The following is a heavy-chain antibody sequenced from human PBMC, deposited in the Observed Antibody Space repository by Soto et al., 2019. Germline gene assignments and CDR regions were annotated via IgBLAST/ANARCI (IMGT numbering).Heavy chain of an antibody. D-gene: IGHD2-15*01. V-gene: IGHV3-30-3*01. CDR3: ARGEGEDIAVVIGVRPGEYGVDV. CDR2: ISYDGGNK. J-gene: IGHJ6*02. Sequence: QVQLVESGGGVVQPGRSLRLSCAASGFTFRNYAMHWVRQAPGKGLECVAVISYDGGNKFYRDYVKGRFTISRDNSKNTLYLQINSLRYEDTAVYYCARGEGEDIAVVIGVRPGEYGVDVWGQGTTVTVSS. CDR1: GFTFRNYA.